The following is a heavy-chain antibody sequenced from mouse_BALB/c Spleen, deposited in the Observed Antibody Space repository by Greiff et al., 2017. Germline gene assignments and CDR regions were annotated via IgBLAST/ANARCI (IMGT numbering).Heavy chain of an antibody. CDR2: IWSGGST. J-gene: IGHJ3*01. V-gene: IGHV2-2*02. Sequence: VMLVESGPGLVQPSQSLSITCTVSGFSLTSYGVHWVRQSPGKGLEWLGVIWSGGSTDYNAAFISRLSISKDNSKSQVFFKMNSLQANDTAIYYCARWDDSAWFAYWGQGTLVTVSA. D-gene: IGHD2-4*01. CDR3: ARWDDSAWFAY. CDR1: GFSLTSYG.